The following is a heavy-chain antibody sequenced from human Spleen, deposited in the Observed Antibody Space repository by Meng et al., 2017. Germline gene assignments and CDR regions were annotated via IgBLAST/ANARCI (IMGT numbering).Heavy chain of an antibody. Sequence: QLQLQESGPGLVKPSETLSLTCTVSGGSISSNNYYWGWIRQPPGKGLEWIGSIYYSGSTYYNPSFKSRVTISVDTSKNQFSLKLSSVTAADTAVYYCASLYGDFFNWYFDLWGRGTLVTVSS. CDR3: ASLYGDFFNWYFDL. J-gene: IGHJ2*01. CDR1: GGSISSNNYY. CDR2: IYYSGST. V-gene: IGHV4-39*01. D-gene: IGHD4-17*01.